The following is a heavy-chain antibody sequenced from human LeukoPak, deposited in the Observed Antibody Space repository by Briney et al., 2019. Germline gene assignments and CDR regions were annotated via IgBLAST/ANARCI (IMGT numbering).Heavy chain of an antibody. Sequence: SETLSLTCTVSGGSISSGGYYWSWIRQHPGKGLEWIGYTYCSGSTYYNPSLKSRVTISVDTSKNQFSLKLSSVTAADTAVYYCARSVQSLYSYAFDIWGQGTMVTVSS. CDR2: TYCSGST. J-gene: IGHJ3*02. CDR1: GGSISSGGYY. V-gene: IGHV4-31*03. CDR3: ARSVQSLYSYAFDI. D-gene: IGHD5-18*01.